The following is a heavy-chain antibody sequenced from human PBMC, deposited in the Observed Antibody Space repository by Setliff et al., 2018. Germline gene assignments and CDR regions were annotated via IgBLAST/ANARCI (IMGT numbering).Heavy chain of an antibody. D-gene: IGHD3-3*01. V-gene: IGHV4-61*09. CDR1: GGSISSGGFY. J-gene: IGHJ6*03. CDR2: FHTGGAT. CDR3: ARMTGFQYIDV. Sequence: SETLSLTCSVSGGSISSGGFYWSWIRQSAGRGLEWIGHFHTGGATDYNPSLKSRVTILLDTSKNQFSLTLTSVTAADTAVYYCARMTGFQYIDVWGKGTTVTVSS.